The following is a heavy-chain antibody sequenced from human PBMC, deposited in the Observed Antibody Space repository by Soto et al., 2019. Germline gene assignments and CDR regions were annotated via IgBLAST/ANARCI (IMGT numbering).Heavy chain of an antibody. V-gene: IGHV1-69*01. CDR1: GGTFSSYA. D-gene: IGHD6-19*01. J-gene: IGHJ6*02. CDR2: IIPIFGTA. Sequence: QVQLVQSGAEVKKPGSSVKVSCKASGGTFSSYAISWVRQAPGQGLEWMGGIIPIFGTANYAQKFQGRVTLTADESTSTAYMELSSLTSADTAVYYCASAPVARTGWGGYYYGMDVWGQGTTVTVSS. CDR3: ASAPVARTGWGGYYYGMDV.